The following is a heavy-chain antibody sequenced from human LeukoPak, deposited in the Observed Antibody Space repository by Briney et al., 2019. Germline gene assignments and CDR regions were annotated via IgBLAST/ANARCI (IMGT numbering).Heavy chain of an antibody. J-gene: IGHJ6*03. CDR3: ARHGTYCSSTSCPPGRRSDYYYYMDV. CDR1: EKTFNGFW. CDR2: IYPSDSDT. Sequence: GESLKISCKGSEKTFNGFWIAWVRQMPGKGLEWMGIIYPSDSDTKYGPSVQGQVTISADRSINAAYLQWSSLKASDTAMYYCARHGTYCSSTSCPPGRRSDYYYYMDVWGKGTTVTVSS. D-gene: IGHD2-2*01. V-gene: IGHV5-51*01.